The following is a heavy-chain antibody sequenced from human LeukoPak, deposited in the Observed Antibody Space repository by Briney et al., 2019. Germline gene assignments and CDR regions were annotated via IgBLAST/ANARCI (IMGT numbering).Heavy chain of an antibody. Sequence: GASVKVSCKASGYTFTSYGISWVRQAPGQGLEWMGWISAYNGNTNYAQKLQGRVTMTTDTSTSTAYMELRSLRSDDTAVYYCALGYYDFWSGYRNDAFDIWGQGTMVTVSS. CDR1: GYTFTSYG. CDR3: ALGYYDFWSGYRNDAFDI. J-gene: IGHJ3*02. CDR2: ISAYNGNT. V-gene: IGHV1-18*01. D-gene: IGHD3-3*01.